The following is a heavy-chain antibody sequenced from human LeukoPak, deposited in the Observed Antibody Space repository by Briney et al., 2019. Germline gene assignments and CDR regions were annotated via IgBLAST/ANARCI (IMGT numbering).Heavy chain of an antibody. Sequence: PSETLSLTCTVSGGSISSYYWSWIRQPPGKGLEWIGYIYYSGSTNYNPSLKSRVTISVDTSKNQFSLKLSSVTAADTAVYYCARGDDSSGYYYLNWFDPWGQGTLVTVSS. J-gene: IGHJ5*02. D-gene: IGHD3-22*01. CDR3: ARGDDSSGYYYLNWFDP. V-gene: IGHV4-59*01. CDR2: IYYSGST. CDR1: GGSISSYY.